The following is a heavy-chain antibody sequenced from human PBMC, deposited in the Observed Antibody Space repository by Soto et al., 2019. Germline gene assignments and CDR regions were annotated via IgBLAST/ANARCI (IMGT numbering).Heavy chain of an antibody. Sequence: SVKVSCKASGGTFSSYAISWVRQAPGQGLEWMGGIIPIFGTANYAQKFQGRVTITADESTSTACMELSSLRSEDTAVYYCATNAIVVVPAAIAHYYYYGMDVWGQGTTVTVSS. J-gene: IGHJ6*02. CDR3: ATNAIVVVPAAIAHYYYYGMDV. V-gene: IGHV1-69*13. CDR2: IIPIFGTA. CDR1: GGTFSSYA. D-gene: IGHD2-2*02.